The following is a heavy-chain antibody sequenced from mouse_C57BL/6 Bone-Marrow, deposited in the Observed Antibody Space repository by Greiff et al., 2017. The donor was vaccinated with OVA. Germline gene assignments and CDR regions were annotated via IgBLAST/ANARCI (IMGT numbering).Heavy chain of an antibody. CDR2: IYPRSGNT. CDR3: ARGGGVYYFDY. Sequence: QVQLKQSGAELARPGASVKLSCKASGYTFTSYGISWVKQRTGQGLEWIGEIYPRSGNTYYNEKFKGKATLTADKSSSTAYMELRSLTSEDSAVYFCARGGGVYYFDYWGQGTTLTVSS. J-gene: IGHJ2*01. CDR1: GYTFTSYG. V-gene: IGHV1-81*01.